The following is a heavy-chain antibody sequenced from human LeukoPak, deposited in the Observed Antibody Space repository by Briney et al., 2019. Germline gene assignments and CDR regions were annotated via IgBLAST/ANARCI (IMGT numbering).Heavy chain of an antibody. D-gene: IGHD5-24*01. CDR3: ARSIEYFDY. J-gene: IGHJ4*02. CDR2: TYYRSRWYN. Sequence: PSQTLSLTCAISGDSVSSNSATWDWIRQSPSRGLEWLGRTYYRSRWYNDSAESVRSRITISPDTSKNQFSLQLHSVTPEDTAVYRCARSIEYFDYWGQGTLVTVSS. CDR1: GDSVSSNSAT. V-gene: IGHV6-1*01.